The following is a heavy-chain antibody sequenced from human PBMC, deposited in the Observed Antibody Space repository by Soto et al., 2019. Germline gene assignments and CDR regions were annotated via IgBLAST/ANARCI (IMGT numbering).Heavy chain of an antibody. Sequence: PGGSLRLSCAASGFTFSSYWMHWVRQAPGKGLVWVSRINSDGSSTSYADSVKGRFTISRDDAKNTLYLQMNSLRAEDTAVYYCWARPRDYYYYGMDVWGKGTTVTVSS. V-gene: IGHV3-74*01. D-gene: IGHD6-6*01. CDR2: INSDGSST. CDR1: GFTFSSYW. J-gene: IGHJ6*04. CDR3: WARPRDYYYYGMDV.